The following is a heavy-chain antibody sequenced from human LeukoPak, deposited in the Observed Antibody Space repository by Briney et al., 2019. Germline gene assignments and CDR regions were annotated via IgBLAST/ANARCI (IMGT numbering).Heavy chain of an antibody. J-gene: IGHJ3*02. CDR2: IYNSGST. CDR1: GGSISSGSYY. V-gene: IGHV4-61*02. CDR3: ARGKSGVVIDDAFDI. D-gene: IGHD3-3*01. Sequence: SETLSLTCTVSGGSISSGSYYWSWIRQPAGKGLECIGRIYNSGSTNYNPSLKSRVTISVDTSKNQFSLKLTSVTAADTAVYYCARGKSGVVIDDAFDIWGQGTMVIVSS.